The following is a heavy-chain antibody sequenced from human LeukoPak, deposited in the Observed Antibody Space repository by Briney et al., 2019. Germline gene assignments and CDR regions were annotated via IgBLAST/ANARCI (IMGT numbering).Heavy chain of an antibody. D-gene: IGHD2-2*01. CDR3: ARSLGYCSSTSCSFDY. J-gene: IGHJ4*02. V-gene: IGHV1-18*01. CDR1: GYTFTSYG. Sequence: ASVKVSCKASGYTFTSYGISWVRQAPGQGPEWMGWISAYNGNTNYAQKLQGRVTMTTDTSTSTAYMELRSLRSDDTAVYYCARSLGYCSSTSCSFDYWGQGTLVTVSS. CDR2: ISAYNGNT.